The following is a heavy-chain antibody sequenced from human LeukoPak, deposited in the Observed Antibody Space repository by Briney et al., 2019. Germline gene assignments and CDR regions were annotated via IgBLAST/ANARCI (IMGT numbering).Heavy chain of an antibody. CDR3: ARVNLPLRQHDILTGYYIGWFDP. CDR1: GGIFSSYA. J-gene: IGHJ5*02. D-gene: IGHD3-9*01. V-gene: IGHV1-69*04. CDR2: IIPILCLA. Sequence: SVKVSCKACGGIFSSYACSSVRPARGQGVDWMGRIIPILCLAHCAQKLQGRVTITADKSTSTAYMEMSSLRSEDTAVYYCARVNLPLRQHDILTGYYIGWFDPWGQGTLVTVSS.